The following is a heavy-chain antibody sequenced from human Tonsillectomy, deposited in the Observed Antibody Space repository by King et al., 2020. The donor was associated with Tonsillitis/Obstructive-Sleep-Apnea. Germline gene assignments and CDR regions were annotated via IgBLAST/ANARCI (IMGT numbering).Heavy chain of an antibody. V-gene: IGHV3-11*05. J-gene: IGHJ4*02. CDR3: ARDLMSSTLTTFGYYVD. CDR2: ISSSSTYR. CDR1: GLTFSDYY. Sequence: VQLVESGGGLVKPGGSLRLSCAASGLTFSDYYMSWMRQAPGKGLEWVSYISSSSTYRNYADSVKGRFTISRDNAKSTLYLQMNSLRAEDTAVYYCARDLMSSTLTTFGYYVDWGQGTLVTVSP. D-gene: IGHD4-17*01.